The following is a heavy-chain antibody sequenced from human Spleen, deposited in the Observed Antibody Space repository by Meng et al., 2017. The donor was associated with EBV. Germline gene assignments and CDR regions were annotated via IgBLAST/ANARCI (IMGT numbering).Heavy chain of an antibody. CDR2: ISHDGSMN. J-gene: IGHJ5*02. CDR1: GYSFSSVG. V-gene: IGHV3-30*03. D-gene: IGHD2-15*01. Sequence: QPAESGAGVVRPRSALCLSCEVSGYSFSSVGNHWVRQQPGKGLELVAIISHDGSMNDYVDSIKSRLTTSSHNSKNTHFLQISSLRIEDTAVYYCATGQDSVGWLDDWGQGTLVTVSS. CDR3: ATGQDSVGWLDD.